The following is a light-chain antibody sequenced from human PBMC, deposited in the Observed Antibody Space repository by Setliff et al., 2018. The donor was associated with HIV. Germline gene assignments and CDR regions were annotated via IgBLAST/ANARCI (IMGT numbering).Light chain of an antibody. CDR1: SSDVGDYNY. CDR3: SSYTSSTPLYV. CDR2: GVN. V-gene: IGLV2-14*03. J-gene: IGLJ1*01. Sequence: QSVLTQPASVSGSPGQSITTSCTGTSSDVGDYNYVSWYQQHPGKAPKLMISGVNNRPSGVSNRFSGSKSGNTASLTISGLQAEDEADYYCSSYTSSTPLYVFGPGTKVTVL.